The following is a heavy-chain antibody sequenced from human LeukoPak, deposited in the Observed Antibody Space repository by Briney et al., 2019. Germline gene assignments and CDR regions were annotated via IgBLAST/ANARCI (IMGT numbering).Heavy chain of an antibody. CDR3: ARHIYVGANPDY. J-gene: IGHJ4*02. V-gene: IGHV5-51*01. CDR1: GYSFTTDW. D-gene: IGHD1-26*01. CDR2: IYPGDFDT. Sequence: GESLKISCKGSGYSFTTDWIGWVRQMPGKGLEWMGIIYPGDFDTRYSPSFQGQVTISADKSISTAYLQWSSLKASDTAIYYCARHIYVGANPDYWGQGTLVTVSS.